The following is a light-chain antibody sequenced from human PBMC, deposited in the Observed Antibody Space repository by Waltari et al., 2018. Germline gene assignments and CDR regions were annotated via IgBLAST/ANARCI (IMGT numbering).Light chain of an antibody. J-gene: IGKJ4*01. V-gene: IGKV1-12*01. Sequence: DIQMTQSPSFVSASVGDRVTITCRESQDIYSRLAWYQQKPGGAPQLLIYVASTLQSGVPSRFRGSGSGTEFTLTITSLQPDDFATYFCQQTDSFPLTFGGGTKVEIK. CDR2: VAS. CDR1: QDIYSR. CDR3: QQTDSFPLT.